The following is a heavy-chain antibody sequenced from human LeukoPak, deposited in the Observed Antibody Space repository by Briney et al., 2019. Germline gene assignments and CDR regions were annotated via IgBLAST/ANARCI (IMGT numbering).Heavy chain of an antibody. D-gene: IGHD6-19*01. J-gene: IGHJ6*02. CDR3: ARQHGIAVADYYYYYGMAV. CDR2: ISAYNGNT. V-gene: IGHV1-18*01. Sequence: ASVRVSCKASGYTFTSYGISWVRQAPGQGLEWMGWISAYNGNTNYAQKLQGRVTMTTDTSTSTAYMELRSLRSDDTAVYYCARQHGIAVADYYYYYGMAVWGQGTTVTVSS. CDR1: GYTFTSYG.